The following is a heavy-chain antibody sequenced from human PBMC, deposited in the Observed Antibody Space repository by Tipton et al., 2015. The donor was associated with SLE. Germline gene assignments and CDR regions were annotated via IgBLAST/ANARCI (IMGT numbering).Heavy chain of an antibody. CDR3: ARAPYYYDSSGYYRFDP. CDR2: VYHNGGT. D-gene: IGHD3-22*01. V-gene: IGHV4-39*07. J-gene: IGHJ5*02. CDR1: GGSITGSGYW. Sequence: TLSLTCTVSGGSITGSGYWWGWIRQPPGKGLEWIGSVYHNGGTYYNSSLRSRVTISVDTSKNQFSLKVNSVTAADTAVYYCARAPYYYDSSGYYRFDPWGQGTLVTVSS.